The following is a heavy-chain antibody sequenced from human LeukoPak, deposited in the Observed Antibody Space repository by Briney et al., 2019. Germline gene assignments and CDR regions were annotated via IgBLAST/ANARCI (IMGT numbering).Heavy chain of an antibody. J-gene: IGHJ6*02. CDR2: ISYDGSNK. CDR3: AKGRMAAAEPYGMDV. Sequence: GGSLRLSCAASGFTFSSYGMHWVRQAPGKGLEWVAVISYDGSNKYYADSVKGRFTISRDNSKNTLYLQMNSLRAEDTAVYYFAKGRMAAAEPYGMDVGAQGPTVPV. CDR1: GFTFSSYG. V-gene: IGHV3-30*18. D-gene: IGHD6-13*01.